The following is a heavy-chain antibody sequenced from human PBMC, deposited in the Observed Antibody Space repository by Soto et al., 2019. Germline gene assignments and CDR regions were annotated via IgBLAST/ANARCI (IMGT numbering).Heavy chain of an antibody. J-gene: IGHJ4*02. V-gene: IGHV4-39*01. Sequence: SETLSLTCTVSGGSISSSSYYWGWIRQPPGKGLEWIGSIYYSGSTYYNPSLKSRVTISVDTSKNQFSLKLSSVTAADTAVYYCARRRSLAAAGTVDYWGQGTLVTVSS. CDR2: IYYSGST. D-gene: IGHD6-13*01. CDR1: GGSISSSSYY. CDR3: ARRRSLAAAGTVDY.